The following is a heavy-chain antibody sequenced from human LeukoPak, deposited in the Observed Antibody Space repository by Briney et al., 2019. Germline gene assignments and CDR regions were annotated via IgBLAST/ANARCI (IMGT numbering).Heavy chain of an antibody. J-gene: IGHJ5*01. CDR1: GFSFSSYS. Sequence: GGSLRLSCAASGFSFSSYSMNWVRQAPGEGLEWVSYIGVGSGTIDYAESVTGRLTISRDDAKNSVYLQMHNLRAEDTAVYFCARDIAHCRGGVCYNIRFDSWGQGTLVTVSS. V-gene: IGHV3-48*01. D-gene: IGHD2-8*02. CDR3: ARDIAHCRGGVCYNIRFDS. CDR2: IGVGSGTI.